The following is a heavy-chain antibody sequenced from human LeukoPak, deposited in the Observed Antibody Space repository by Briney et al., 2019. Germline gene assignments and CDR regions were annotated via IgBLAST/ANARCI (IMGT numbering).Heavy chain of an antibody. Sequence: PGRSLRLSCAASGFILSDYNMNWVRHAPGKGLEWVSFIDISGTYITYAASVKGRFPIYRENAKNPLYLQMNSLRAEDTAVYYCTRDLSATARAYDYWGQGTLVSVSS. D-gene: IGHD1-26*01. CDR1: GFILSDYN. CDR3: TRDLSATARAYDY. V-gene: IGHV3-21*01. CDR2: IDISGTYI. J-gene: IGHJ4*02.